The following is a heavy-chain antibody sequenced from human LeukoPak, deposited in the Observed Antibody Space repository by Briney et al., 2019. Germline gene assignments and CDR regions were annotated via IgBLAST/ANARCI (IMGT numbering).Heavy chain of an antibody. CDR2: INSDGSST. V-gene: IGHV3-74*01. CDR1: GFTFTSYA. J-gene: IGHJ4*02. CDR3: VTQPLDD. Sequence: AGGSLRLSCAASGFTFTSYAMTWVRQAPGKGLVWVSRINSDGSSTSYADSVKGRFTISRDNAKNTLYLQMNSLRAEDTAVYYCVTQPLDDWGQGTLVTVSS. D-gene: IGHD1-14*01.